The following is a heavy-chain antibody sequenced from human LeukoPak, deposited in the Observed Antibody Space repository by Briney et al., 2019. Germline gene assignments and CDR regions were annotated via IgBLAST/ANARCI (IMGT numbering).Heavy chain of an antibody. CDR1: GGSFSGYY. CDR2: INHSGST. D-gene: IGHD6-13*01. V-gene: IGHV4-34*01. Sequence: ASETLSLTCAVYGGSFSGYYWSWIRQPPGKGLEWIGEINHSGSTNYNPSLESRVTISVDTSKNQFSLKLSSVTAADTAVYYCARTYNSRTRGFDPWGQGTLVTVSS. J-gene: IGHJ5*02. CDR3: ARTYNSRTRGFDP.